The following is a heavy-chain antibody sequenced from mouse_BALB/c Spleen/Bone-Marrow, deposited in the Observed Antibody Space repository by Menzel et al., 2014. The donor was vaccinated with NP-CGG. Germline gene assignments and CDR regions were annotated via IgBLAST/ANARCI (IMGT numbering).Heavy chain of an antibody. V-gene: IGHV1-31*01. CDR2: INPYNGGS. J-gene: IGHJ3*01. CDR3: AREGYGSSYGFSY. Sequence: EVQLQQSGPELVKPGASMKISCKASGYSFAGYTMNWVKQSHGKNLEWIGLINPYNGGSSYNQKFKGKSTLTVDKSSSTAYMELLSLTSEDSAVYYCAREGYGSSYGFSYWGQRTLVTVSA. CDR1: GYSFAGYT. D-gene: IGHD1-1*01.